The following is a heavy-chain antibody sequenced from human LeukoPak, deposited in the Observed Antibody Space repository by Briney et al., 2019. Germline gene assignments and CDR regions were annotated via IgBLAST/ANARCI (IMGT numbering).Heavy chain of an antibody. D-gene: IGHD3-3*01. CDR2: IKADGGEK. CDR1: GFTFSTYW. Sequence: GGSLRLSCAASGFTFSTYWMNWFRQTPGKGLEWVAKIKADGGEKDHVASVKGRFTISRDNAKNSLYLQMNSLRAEDTAVYYCARAGDLSYYDFWSGAGGDYYYYMDVWGKGTTVTVSS. V-gene: IGHV3-7*01. J-gene: IGHJ6*03. CDR3: ARAGDLSYYDFWSGAGGDYYYYMDV.